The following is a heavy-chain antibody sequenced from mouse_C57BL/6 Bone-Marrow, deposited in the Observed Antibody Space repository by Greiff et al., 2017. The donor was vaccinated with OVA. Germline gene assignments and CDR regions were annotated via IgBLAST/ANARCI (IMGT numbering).Heavy chain of an antibody. CDR1: GYTFTSYW. J-gene: IGHJ2*01. CDR3: ARAGWLLDYFDY. D-gene: IGHD2-3*01. V-gene: IGHV1-53*01. CDR2: INPSNGGT. Sequence: VQLQQPGTELVKPGASVKLSCKASGYTFTSYWMHWVKQRPGQGLEWIGNINPSNGGTNYNEKFKSKATLTVDKSSSTAYMQLSSLTSEDAAVDYCARAGWLLDYFDYWGQGTTLTVSS.